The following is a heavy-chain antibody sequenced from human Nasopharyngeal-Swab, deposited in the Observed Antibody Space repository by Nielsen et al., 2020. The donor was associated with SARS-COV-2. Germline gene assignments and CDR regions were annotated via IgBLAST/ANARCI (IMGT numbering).Heavy chain of an antibody. J-gene: IGHJ4*02. D-gene: IGHD6-19*01. Sequence: GESLKISCAASGFTFSSYGMHWVRPAPGKGLEWVAVIWYDGSNKYYADSVKGRFTISRDNSKNTLYLQMNSLRAEDTAVYYCAREVLAVADNWGYFDYWGQGTLVTVSS. CDR3: AREVLAVADNWGYFDY. V-gene: IGHV3-33*01. CDR2: IWYDGSNK. CDR1: GFTFSSYG.